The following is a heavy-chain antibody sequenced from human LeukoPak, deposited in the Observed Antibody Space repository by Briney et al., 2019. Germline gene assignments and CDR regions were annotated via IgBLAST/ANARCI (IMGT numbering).Heavy chain of an antibody. CDR2: IYYSGST. CDR3: ARGAFGEFRY. Sequence: KPSETLSLTCTVSGGSVSSSNYYWSWIRQPPGKGLQWIGYIYYSGSTNYNPSLKSRVTISVDTSKNQFSLKLSSVTAADTAVYYCARGAFGEFRYWGQGTLVTVSS. V-gene: IGHV4-61*01. J-gene: IGHJ4*02. D-gene: IGHD3-10*01. CDR1: GGSVSSSNYY.